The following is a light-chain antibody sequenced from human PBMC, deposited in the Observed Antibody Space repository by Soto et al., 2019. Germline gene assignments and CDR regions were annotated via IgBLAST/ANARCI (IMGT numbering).Light chain of an antibody. V-gene: IGKV1-39*01. CDR1: QSISRN. CDR3: QLSYTTASII. CDR2: AAS. Sequence: DIQMTQSPSSLSASVGDRVTITCRASQSISRNLNWYQHKPGKAPILLIYAASSLHNGVPSRYSGGGSGTEFTLSISSMQPEDFGTYYCQLSYTTASIIFGQGTRLEIK. J-gene: IGKJ5*01.